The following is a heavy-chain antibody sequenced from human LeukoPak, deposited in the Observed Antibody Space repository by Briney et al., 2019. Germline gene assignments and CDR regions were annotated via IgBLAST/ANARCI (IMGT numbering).Heavy chain of an antibody. J-gene: IGHJ5*02. D-gene: IGHD2-2*01. CDR2: INHSGST. V-gene: IGHV4-34*01. CDR3: ARGGIVVVPAAIGSWFDP. Sequence: PSETLSLTCAVYGGSFSGYYWSWIRQPPGKGLEWIGEINHSGSTNYNPSLKSRVTISVDTSKNQFSLKLSSVTAADTALYYCARGGIVVVPAAIGSWFDPWGQGTLVTVSS. CDR1: GGSFSGYY.